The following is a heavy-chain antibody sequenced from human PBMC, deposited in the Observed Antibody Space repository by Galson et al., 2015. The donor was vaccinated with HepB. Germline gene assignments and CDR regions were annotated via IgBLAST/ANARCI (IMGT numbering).Heavy chain of an antibody. D-gene: IGHD3-10*01. CDR3: AREGGQTEFRDALDI. J-gene: IGHJ3*02. CDR2: IYAGGST. Sequence: SLRLSCAASGFTVSSNYMSWVRQAPGMGLEWVSVIYAGGSTYYADSVKGRFTISRDNSKHTLYLQMNSLRAEDTAMYYCAREGGQTEFRDALDIWGQGTMVTVSS. V-gene: IGHV3-53*01. CDR1: GFTVSSNY.